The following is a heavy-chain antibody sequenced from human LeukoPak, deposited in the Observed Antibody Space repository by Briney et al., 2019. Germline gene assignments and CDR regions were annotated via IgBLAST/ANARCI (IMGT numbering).Heavy chain of an antibody. D-gene: IGHD1-26*01. Sequence: GRSLRLSCAASGFTFSSYAMHWVRQAPGKGLEWVAVISYDGSNKYYADSVKGRFTISRDNSKNTLYLQMNSLRAEDTAVYYCARDPIVGATPLAVDYWGQGTLVTVSS. CDR3: ARDPIVGATPLAVDY. V-gene: IGHV3-30-3*01. CDR2: ISYDGSNK. J-gene: IGHJ4*02. CDR1: GFTFSSYA.